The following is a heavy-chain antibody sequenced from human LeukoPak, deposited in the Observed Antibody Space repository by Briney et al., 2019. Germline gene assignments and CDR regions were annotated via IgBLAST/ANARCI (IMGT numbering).Heavy chain of an antibody. Sequence: SETLSLTCAVSGYSLSSGYYWGWIRQPPGKGLEWIGSIYHSGSTYYNPSLKSRVTISVDTSKNQFSLELSSVTAADTAVYYCASLYGDYGPGGFDYWGQGTLVTVSS. CDR1: GYSLSSGYY. CDR3: ASLYGDYGPGGFDY. D-gene: IGHD4-17*01. J-gene: IGHJ4*02. CDR2: IYHSGST. V-gene: IGHV4-38-2*01.